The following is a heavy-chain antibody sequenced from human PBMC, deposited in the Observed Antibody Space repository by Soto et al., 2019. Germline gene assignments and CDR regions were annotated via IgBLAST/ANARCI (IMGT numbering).Heavy chain of an antibody. V-gene: IGHV3-33*01. Sequence: QVQLVESGGGVVQPGRSLRLSCAASGFTFSSYGMHWVRQAPGKGLEWVAVIWYDGSNKYYADSVKGRFTISRDNSKNTLDLQMNSLRAEDTAVYYCARSYYYDSSGYYRSFFQQWGQGTLVTVSS. J-gene: IGHJ1*01. CDR2: IWYDGSNK. CDR1: GFTFSSYG. D-gene: IGHD3-22*01. CDR3: ARSYYYDSSGYYRSFFQQ.